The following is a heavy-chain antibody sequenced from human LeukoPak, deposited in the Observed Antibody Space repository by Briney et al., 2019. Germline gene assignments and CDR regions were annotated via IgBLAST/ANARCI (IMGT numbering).Heavy chain of an antibody. Sequence: SETLSLTCTVSGGSISRSDYYWGWIRQPPGKGLEWIGSIYYSGSTYYNPSLKSRVTVSVDTSKNQFSLKLSSVTAADTAVYYCARSGGAAAGTRAPSGYWGQGTLVTVSS. V-gene: IGHV4-39*01. J-gene: IGHJ4*02. CDR3: ARSGGAAAGTRAPSGY. CDR2: IYYSGST. D-gene: IGHD6-13*01. CDR1: GGSISRSDYY.